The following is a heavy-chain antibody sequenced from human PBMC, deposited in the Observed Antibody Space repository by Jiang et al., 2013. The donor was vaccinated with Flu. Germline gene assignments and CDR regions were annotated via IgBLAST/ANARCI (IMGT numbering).Heavy chain of an antibody. V-gene: IGHV3-30*02. CDR3: AKGSGYNFYYMDV. D-gene: IGHD5-24*01. Sequence: ADSVKGRFTISRDNLKNSLYLQMNSLRAEDTAVYYCAKGSGYNFYYMDVWGKGTTVTVSS. J-gene: IGHJ6*03.